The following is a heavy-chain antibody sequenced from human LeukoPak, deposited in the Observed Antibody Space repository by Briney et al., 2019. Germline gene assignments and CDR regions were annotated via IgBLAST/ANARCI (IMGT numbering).Heavy chain of an antibody. V-gene: IGHV1-18*01. CDR1: GYTFTSYG. CDR2: ISAYNGNT. D-gene: IGHD6-19*01. Sequence: GASVKVSCKASGYTFTSYGISWVRQAPGQGLEWMGWISAYNGNTNYAQKFQGRVTITADESTSTAYMELSSLRSEDTAVYYCARTSQYSSLFDYWGQGTLVTVSS. J-gene: IGHJ4*02. CDR3: ARTSQYSSLFDY.